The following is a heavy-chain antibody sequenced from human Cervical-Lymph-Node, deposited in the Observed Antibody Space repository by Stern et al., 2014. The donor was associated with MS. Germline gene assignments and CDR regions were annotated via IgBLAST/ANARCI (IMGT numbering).Heavy chain of an antibody. CDR1: GGTFSSYA. V-gene: IGHV1-69*01. CDR2: IIPIFGTA. J-gene: IGHJ4*02. D-gene: IGHD5-24*01. Sequence: QVQLVDSGAEVKKPGSSVKVSCKASGGTFSSYAISWVRQAPGQGLEWMGGIIPIFGTANYAQKFQGRGTITADESTSTAYMELSSLRSEDTAVYYCATGRWLQKWVHFDYWGQGTLVTVSS. CDR3: ATGRWLQKWVHFDY.